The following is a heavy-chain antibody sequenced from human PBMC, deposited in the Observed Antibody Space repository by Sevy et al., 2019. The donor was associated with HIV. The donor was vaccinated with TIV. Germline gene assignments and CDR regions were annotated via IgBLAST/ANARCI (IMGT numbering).Heavy chain of an antibody. CDR1: GFTFSSYA. V-gene: IGHV3-30-3*01. D-gene: IGHD3-10*01. CDR3: ARDPRFGELSLDAFDI. CDR2: ISYDGSNK. Sequence: GGSLRLSCAASGFTFSSYAMHWVRQAPGKGLEWAAVISYDGSNKYYADSVKGRFTISRDNSKNTLYLQINSLRAEDTAVYSSARDPRFGELSLDAFDIWGQGTMVTVSS. J-gene: IGHJ3*02.